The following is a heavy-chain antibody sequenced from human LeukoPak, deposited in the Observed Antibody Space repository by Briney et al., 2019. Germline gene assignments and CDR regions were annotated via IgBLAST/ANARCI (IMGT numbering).Heavy chain of an antibody. D-gene: IGHD3-22*01. V-gene: IGHV4-34*01. CDR1: GGSFSGYY. CDR2: INHSGST. CDR3: ALTYDSSGYYSHYFDY. J-gene: IGHJ4*02. Sequence: SETLSLTCAVYGGSFSGYYWSWIRQPPGKGLEWIGEINHSGSTNYNPYLKSRVTISVDTSKNQFSLKLSSVTAADTAVYYCALTYDSSGYYSHYFDYWGQGTLVTVSS.